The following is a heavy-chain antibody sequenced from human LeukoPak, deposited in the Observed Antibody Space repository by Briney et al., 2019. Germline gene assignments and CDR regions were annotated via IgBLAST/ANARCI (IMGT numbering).Heavy chain of an antibody. CDR1: GFTFSSYG. V-gene: IGHV3-30*02. CDR3: AKLGIGTMDY. CDR2: IRYDGSNR. J-gene: IGHJ4*02. Sequence: TGGSLRLSCAASGFTFSSYGMHWVRQAPGKGLEWVAFIRYDGSNRYYADSVKGRFTISRDNSKNTLYLQMNSPRLEDTAVYYCAKLGIGTMDYWGQGTLVAVSS. D-gene: IGHD1-1*01.